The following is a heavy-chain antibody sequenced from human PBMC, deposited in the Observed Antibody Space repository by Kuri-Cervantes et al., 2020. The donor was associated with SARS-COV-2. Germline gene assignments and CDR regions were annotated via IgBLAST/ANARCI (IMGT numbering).Heavy chain of an antibody. D-gene: IGHD6-6*01. V-gene: IGHV4-59*12. CDR2: IYYSGST. Sequence: GSLRLSCTVSGGSISSYYWSWVRQPPGKGLEWIGYIYYSGSTNYNPSLKSRVTISVDTSKNQFSLKLSSVTAADTAVYYCARDRYSSSLFYYYYMDVWGKGTTVTVSS. J-gene: IGHJ6*03. CDR1: GGSISSYY. CDR3: ARDRYSSSLFYYYYMDV.